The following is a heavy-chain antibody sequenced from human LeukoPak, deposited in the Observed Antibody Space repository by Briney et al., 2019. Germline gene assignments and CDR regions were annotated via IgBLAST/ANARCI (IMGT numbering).Heavy chain of an antibody. Sequence: GGSLRLSCAASGFPFSNYWMTWVRQASGKGLEWVANIKQDGGEIHYVDSVKGRFTISRDNAQNSVFLQISTLRVEDTGVYYCATPITMTFWGHGTLVTVSS. V-gene: IGHV3-7*01. CDR2: IKQDGGEI. CDR1: GFPFSNYW. D-gene: IGHD3-22*01. CDR3: ATPITMTF. J-gene: IGHJ4*01.